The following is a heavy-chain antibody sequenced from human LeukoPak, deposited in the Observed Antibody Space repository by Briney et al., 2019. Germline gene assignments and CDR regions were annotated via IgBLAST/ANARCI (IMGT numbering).Heavy chain of an antibody. CDR3: ARVAVAGRGHNWFDP. D-gene: IGHD6-19*01. CDR2: INHSGST. CDR1: GGSFSGYY. V-gene: IGHV4-34*01. Sequence: PSETLSLTCAVYGGSFSGYYWSWIRQPPGKGLERIGEINHSGSTNYNPSLKSRVTISVDTSKNQFSLKLSSVTAADTAVYYCARVAVAGRGHNWFDPWGQGTLVTVSS. J-gene: IGHJ5*02.